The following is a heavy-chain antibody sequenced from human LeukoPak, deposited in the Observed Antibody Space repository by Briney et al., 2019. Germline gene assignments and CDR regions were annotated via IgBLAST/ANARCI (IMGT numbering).Heavy chain of an antibody. CDR1: GYTFSDYY. J-gene: IGHJ4*02. V-gene: IGHV1-2*02. Sequence: ASVKLSCKASGYTFSDYYTHCVRQVPGQGLEWMGWINPNSGGTRYAHQFQGRVTMTRDTSIGTVYMELSTLRSDDTAVYYCARDLSTSSNGELDYWGQGTLVTVSS. D-gene: IGHD2-8*01. CDR2: INPNSGGT. CDR3: ARDLSTSSNGELDY.